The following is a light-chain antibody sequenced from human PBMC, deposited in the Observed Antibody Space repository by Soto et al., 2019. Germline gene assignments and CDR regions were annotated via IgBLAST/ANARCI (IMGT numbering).Light chain of an antibody. CDR2: EVT. Sequence: QSVLTQPASVSGSPGQSITISCTGTSSDVGGYNYVSWYQQHPDKAPKLMIYEVTNRPSGVSFRFSGSKSGNTASLTISGLQPEDEADYYCSSYTSTSTLYVFGTGTKVTVL. V-gene: IGLV2-14*01. CDR1: SSDVGGYNY. J-gene: IGLJ1*01. CDR3: SSYTSTSTLYV.